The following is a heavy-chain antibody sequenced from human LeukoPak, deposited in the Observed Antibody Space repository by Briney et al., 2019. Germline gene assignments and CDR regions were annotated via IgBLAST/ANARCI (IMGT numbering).Heavy chain of an antibody. J-gene: IGHJ6*02. D-gene: IGHD2-15*01. CDR2: IVVGSGNT. Sequence: SVKVSCKASGFTFTSSAMQWARQARGQRLEWIGWIVVGSGNTNYAQKFQERVTITRDMSTSTAYMELSSLRSEDTAVYYCAAISPLGGGWYYGMDVWGQGTTVTVSS. V-gene: IGHV1-58*02. CDR3: AAISPLGGGWYYGMDV. CDR1: GFTFTSSA.